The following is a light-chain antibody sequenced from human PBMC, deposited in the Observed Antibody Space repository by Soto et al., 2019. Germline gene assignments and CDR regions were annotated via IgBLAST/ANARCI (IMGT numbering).Light chain of an antibody. CDR2: EAS. J-gene: IGKJ4*01. V-gene: IGKV1-5*03. Sequence: DIQMTQSPTTLSASVGDRVTITCRASHSLIKWLAWYQQKPGRAPKRLIYEASTLQSGVPSRLSGSGFGTEFTLTISSLQPDDLGAYYCQQYNTFLTFGGGTKVDIK. CDR1: HSLIKW. CDR3: QQYNTFLT.